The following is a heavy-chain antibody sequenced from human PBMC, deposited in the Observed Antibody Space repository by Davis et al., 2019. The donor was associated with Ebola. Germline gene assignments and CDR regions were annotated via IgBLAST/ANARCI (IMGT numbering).Heavy chain of an antibody. CDR3: ARVGPYYYYGMDV. J-gene: IGHJ6*02. Sequence: GESLKISCAASGFTFSSYAMSWVRQATGKGLEWVSAIGTAGDTYYPGSVKGRFTISRENAKNSLYLQMNSLRAEDTAVYYCARVGPYYYYGMDVWGQGTTVTVSS. CDR1: GFTFSSYA. V-gene: IGHV3-13*01. CDR2: IGTAGDT. D-gene: IGHD3-16*01.